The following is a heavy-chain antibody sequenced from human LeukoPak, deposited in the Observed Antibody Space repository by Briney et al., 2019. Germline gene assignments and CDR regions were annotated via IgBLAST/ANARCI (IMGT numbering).Heavy chain of an antibody. D-gene: IGHD3-3*01. CDR1: GGSISSSSYY. J-gene: IGHJ6*03. CDR2: IYYSGST. Sequence: TSETLSLTCTVSGGSISSSSYYWGWIRQPPGKGLEWIGSIYYSGSTYYNPSLKSRVTISVDTSKNQFSLKLSSVTAADTAVYYCAKFLYDFWSGYSLSYYMDVWGKGTTVTVSS. CDR3: AKFLYDFWSGYSLSYYMDV. V-gene: IGHV4-39*01.